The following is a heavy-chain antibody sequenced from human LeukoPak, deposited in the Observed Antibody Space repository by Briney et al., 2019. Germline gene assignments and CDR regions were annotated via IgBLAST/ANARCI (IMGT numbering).Heavy chain of an antibody. D-gene: IGHD6-6*01. J-gene: IGHJ3*02. CDR2: ISSSSSTI. Sequence: GGSLRLSCAASGFTFSSHSMNWVRQAPGKGLEWVSYISSSSSTIYYADSVKGRFTISRDNAKNSLYLQMNSLRAEDTAVYYCGRVGGRSKAAKGDAFDIWGQGTMVTVSS. CDR3: GRVGGRSKAAKGDAFDI. CDR1: GFTFSSHS. V-gene: IGHV3-48*01.